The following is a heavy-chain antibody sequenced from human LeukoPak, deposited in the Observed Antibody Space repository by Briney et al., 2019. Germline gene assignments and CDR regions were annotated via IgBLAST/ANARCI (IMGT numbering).Heavy chain of an antibody. CDR1: GYSISTDYY. CDR2: IYHSGST. J-gene: IGHJ4*02. D-gene: IGHD2-8*02. CDR3: ARAPGILAAYDY. Sequence: PSETLSLTCTVSGYSISTDYYWGWIRQPPGEGLEWIGSIYHSGSTYYNPSLKSRVTISVDTSKNQFSLRLSSVTAADTAVYYCARAPGILAAYDYWGQGTPITVSS. V-gene: IGHV4-38-2*02.